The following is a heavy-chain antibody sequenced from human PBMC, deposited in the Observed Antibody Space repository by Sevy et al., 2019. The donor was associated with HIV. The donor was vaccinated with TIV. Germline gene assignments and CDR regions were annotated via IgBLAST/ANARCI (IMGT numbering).Heavy chain of an antibody. Sequence: GGSLRLSCTAFGFTFSTYAMYWVRQAPGKGLEWVAVISDDGNNKDYADSVKGRFTISRDNSKNTLYLKMNSLRADDTAVYYCASHYYDSTGYYFPLEYWGQGTRVTVSS. CDR1: GFTFSTYA. J-gene: IGHJ4*02. CDR3: ASHYYDSTGYYFPLEY. V-gene: IGHV3-30*04. CDR2: ISDDGNNK. D-gene: IGHD3-22*01.